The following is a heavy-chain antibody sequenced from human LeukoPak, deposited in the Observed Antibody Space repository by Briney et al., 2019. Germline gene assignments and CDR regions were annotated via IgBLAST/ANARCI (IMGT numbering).Heavy chain of an antibody. J-gene: IGHJ5*02. CDR3: ARELDYYTSGSRSSDP. V-gene: IGHV4-34*01. D-gene: IGHD3-10*01. Sequence: PSETLSLTCAVSGGSFSGYYWSWIRQPPGKGLEWIGEINHSGSTNYNPSLKSRVTISVLTSKNQFSLKLTSVTAADTAVYYCARELDYYTSGSRSSDPWGQGTLVTVSS. CDR1: GGSFSGYY. CDR2: INHSGST.